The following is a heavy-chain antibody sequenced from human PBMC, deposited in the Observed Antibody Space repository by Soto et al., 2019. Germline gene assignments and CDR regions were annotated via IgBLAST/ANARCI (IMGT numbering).Heavy chain of an antibody. CDR1: GFTFSSYA. D-gene: IGHD6-13*01. CDR2: ISYDGSNK. Sequence: QVQLVESGGGVVQSGRSLRLSCAASGFTFSSYAMHWVRQAPGKGLELVAVISYDGSNKYYADSVKGPFTISRDNSQNTHYLQMESLSAEDKAVYYCARNGVAYRSSGYALISLIDYWGQGTLVTVSS. J-gene: IGHJ4*02. V-gene: IGHV3-30-3*01. CDR3: ARNGVAYRSSGYALISLIDY.